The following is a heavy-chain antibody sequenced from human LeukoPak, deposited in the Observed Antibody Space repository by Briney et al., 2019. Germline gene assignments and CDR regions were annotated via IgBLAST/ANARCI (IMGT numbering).Heavy chain of an antibody. D-gene: IGHD6-13*01. CDR3: ARPASIAAAGYDAFDI. J-gene: IGHJ3*02. CDR2: ISSSSSYI. Sequence: GGSLRLSCAASGFTFSSYSMNWVRQAPGKGLEWVSSISSSSSYIFYADSVKGRFTISRDNAKNSLYLQMNSLRAEDTAVYYCARPASIAAAGYDAFDIWGQGTMVTVSS. V-gene: IGHV3-21*01. CDR1: GFTFSSYS.